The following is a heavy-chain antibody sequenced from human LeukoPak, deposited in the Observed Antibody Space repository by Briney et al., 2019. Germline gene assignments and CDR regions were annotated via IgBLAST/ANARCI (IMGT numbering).Heavy chain of an antibody. V-gene: IGHV3-66*01. CDR2: FYSGGST. Sequence: GGSLILSCAASGFTVSDNYMSWVRQAPGKGLEWVSVFYSGGSTRYADSVKGRFTISRDNSKNTLYLQLNGLRAEDTAVYFCASSSWSSEYFHYWGQGTLVTVSS. J-gene: IGHJ1*01. CDR3: ASSSWSSEYFHY. D-gene: IGHD6-13*01. CDR1: GFTVSDNY.